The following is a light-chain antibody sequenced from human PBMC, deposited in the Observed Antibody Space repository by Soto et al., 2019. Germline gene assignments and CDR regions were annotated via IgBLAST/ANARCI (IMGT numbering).Light chain of an antibody. Sequence: DIQMTQSPSTLSESVGDRVTITCRASQSISSWLAWYQQKPGKAPKLLIYKASSLKGGIPSRFSGSGSETEFTLTISSLQPEDFATYYCQQYNSYKYTFGQGTKLEIK. J-gene: IGKJ2*01. CDR1: QSISSW. CDR3: QQYNSYKYT. V-gene: IGKV1-5*03. CDR2: KAS.